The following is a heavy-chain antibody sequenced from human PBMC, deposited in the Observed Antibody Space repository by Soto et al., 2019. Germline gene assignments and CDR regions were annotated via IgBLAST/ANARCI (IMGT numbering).Heavy chain of an antibody. CDR1: GYSFTTYW. Sequence: GESLKISCKASGYSFTTYWIGWVRQMPGKGLEWMGIIYPGDSDTRYSPSFQGQVTISADKSLSTAYLQWSSLTASDTAMYYCARSENTVNSYFYYYGMDVWGQGTTVTVSS. J-gene: IGHJ6*02. CDR2: IYPGDSDT. V-gene: IGHV5-51*01. CDR3: ARSENTVNSYFYYYGMDV. D-gene: IGHD4-17*01.